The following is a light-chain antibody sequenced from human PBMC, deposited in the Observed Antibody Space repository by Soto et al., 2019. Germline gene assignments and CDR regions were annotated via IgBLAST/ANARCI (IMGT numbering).Light chain of an antibody. Sequence: EIVMTQSPATLSVSPGERVTLSCRASQSISSDLAWYQQKPGQAPRLLIYGASTRATGIPARFSGSGSGTEFTLTISSLQSEDFATYYCQQYNNWPPLYTFGQGTKLEIK. V-gene: IGKV3-15*01. J-gene: IGKJ2*01. CDR1: QSISSD. CDR3: QQYNNWPPLYT. CDR2: GAS.